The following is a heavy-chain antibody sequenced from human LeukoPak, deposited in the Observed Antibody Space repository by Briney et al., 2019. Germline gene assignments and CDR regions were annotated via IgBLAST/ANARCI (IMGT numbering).Heavy chain of an antibody. CDR3: ARHPPRVGTTSGGYFDY. Sequence: SETLSLTCTVSGGSISGYYWSWIRQPPGKGLEWIGYIYYSGTTNYNPSLKSRVTISVDTSKNQFSLKLSSVTAADTAAYYCARHPPRVGTTSGGYFDYWGQGTLVTVSS. CDR2: IYYSGTT. V-gene: IGHV4-59*08. J-gene: IGHJ4*02. D-gene: IGHD1/OR15-1a*01. CDR1: GGSISGYY.